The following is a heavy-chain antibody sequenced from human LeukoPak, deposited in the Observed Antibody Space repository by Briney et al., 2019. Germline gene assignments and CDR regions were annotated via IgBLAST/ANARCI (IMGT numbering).Heavy chain of an antibody. CDR2: FDPEDGET. CDR1: GYTLTELS. V-gene: IGHV1-24*01. D-gene: IGHD6-19*01. Sequence: ASVKVSCKVSGYTLTELSMHWVRQAPGKGLECMGGFDPEDGETIYAQKFQGRVIMTEDTSTDTAYMELSSLRSEDTAVYYCATDSYSSGLRGDYYYYMDVWGKGTTVTVSS. CDR3: ATDSYSSGLRGDYYYYMDV. J-gene: IGHJ6*03.